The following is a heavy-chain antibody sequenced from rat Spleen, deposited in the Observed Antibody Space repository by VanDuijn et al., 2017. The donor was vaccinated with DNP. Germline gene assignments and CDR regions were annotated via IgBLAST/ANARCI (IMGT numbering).Heavy chain of an antibody. CDR3: AKRAPGNYYYGGYFDY. CDR2: IIYDGSST. Sequence: EVQLVESGGGLVQPGRSLKLSCAASGFTFSDYAMAWVRQSPKKGLEWVATIIYDGSSTYYRDSVRGRFTISRDYARSTLYLQMDSLRSEDTATYYCAKRAPGNYYYGGYFDYWGQGVMVTVSS. J-gene: IGHJ2*01. CDR1: GFTFSDYA. V-gene: IGHV5-7*01. D-gene: IGHD1-6*01.